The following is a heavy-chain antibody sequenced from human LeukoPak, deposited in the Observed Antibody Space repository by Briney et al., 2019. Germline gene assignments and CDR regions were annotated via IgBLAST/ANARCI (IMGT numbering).Heavy chain of an antibody. Sequence: GRSLRLSCAASGFTFSSYSMNWVRQAPGKGLEWVSSISSSSSYIYYADSVKGRFTISRDNAKNSLYLQMNSLRAEDTAVYYCARGGHKKDIVVVPAADAFDIWGQGTMVTVSS. CDR3: ARGGHKKDIVVVPAADAFDI. CDR2: ISSSSSYI. D-gene: IGHD2-2*01. V-gene: IGHV3-21*01. CDR1: GFTFSSYS. J-gene: IGHJ3*02.